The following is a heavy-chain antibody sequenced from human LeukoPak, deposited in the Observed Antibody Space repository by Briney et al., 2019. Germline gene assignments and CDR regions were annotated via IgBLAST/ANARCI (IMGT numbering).Heavy chain of an antibody. J-gene: IGHJ4*02. Sequence: ASVKVSCKVSGYTLTELSMHWVRQAPGEGLEWMGGFDPEDGETIYAQKFQGRVTMTEDTSTDTAYMELSSLRSGDTAVYYCATDRPDCSSTSCLDYWGQGTLVTVSS. CDR2: FDPEDGET. V-gene: IGHV1-24*01. CDR3: ATDRPDCSSTSCLDY. D-gene: IGHD2-2*01. CDR1: GYTLTELS.